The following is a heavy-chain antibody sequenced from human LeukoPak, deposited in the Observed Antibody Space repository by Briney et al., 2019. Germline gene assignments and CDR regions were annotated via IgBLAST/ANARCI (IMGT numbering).Heavy chain of an antibody. D-gene: IGHD2-15*01. Sequence: GGSLRLSCAASGFTFSNYGMHWVRQGPGKGLEGVAAISLDGRNEFCAAPVRGRFTISRDNSKNTLYLQMDTLRDEDTAVYYCIAVVAAKGFDYWGQGALVTVSS. CDR1: GFTFSNYG. CDR2: ISLDGRNE. J-gene: IGHJ4*02. CDR3: IAVVAAKGFDY. V-gene: IGHV3-30*03.